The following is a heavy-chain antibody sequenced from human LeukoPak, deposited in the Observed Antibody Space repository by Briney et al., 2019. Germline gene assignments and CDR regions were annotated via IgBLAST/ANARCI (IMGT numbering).Heavy chain of an antibody. D-gene: IGHD6-19*01. CDR1: GFTFSSYA. V-gene: IGHV3-23*01. J-gene: IGHJ4*02. CDR3: AKDPVGYGSGWYLYYFDY. CDR2: ISGSGGST. Sequence: PGGSLRLSCAASGFTFSSYAMSWVRQAPGKGLEWVSAISGSGGSTYYADSVKGRFTISRDNSKNTLYLQMNSLRAEDTAVYYCAKDPVGYGSGWYLYYFDYWGQGTLVTVSS.